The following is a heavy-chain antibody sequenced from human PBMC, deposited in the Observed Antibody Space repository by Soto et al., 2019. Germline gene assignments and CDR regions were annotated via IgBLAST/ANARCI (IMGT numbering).Heavy chain of an antibody. Sequence: EVQLVESGGGLIQPGGSLRLSCEASGFTFRNNDMSWVRQGTGKGLEGVSGISAAGDPDYADSVEGRFTISRENAQNSFFLQMNRLRVGDTAVYYCARTDRDFYGRDVWGQGTMVIVSS. J-gene: IGHJ6*02. CDR2: ISAAGDP. V-gene: IGHV3-13*05. CDR3: ARTDRDFYGRDV. CDR1: GFTFRNND.